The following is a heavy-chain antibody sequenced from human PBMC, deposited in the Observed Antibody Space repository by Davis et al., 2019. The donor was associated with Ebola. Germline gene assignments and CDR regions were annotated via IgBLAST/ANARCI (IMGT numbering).Heavy chain of an antibody. CDR2: INPNSGGT. D-gene: IGHD2-2*01. CDR3: AFTPQYQLLSHNF. Sequence: ASVKVSCKASGYTFTGYYKHWVRQAPGQGLEWMGWINPNSGGTNYAQKFQGRVTMTRDTSISTAYMELSRLRSDDTAVYYCAFTPQYQLLSHNFWGQGTMVTVSS. J-gene: IGHJ3*01. CDR1: GYTFTGYY. V-gene: IGHV1-2*02.